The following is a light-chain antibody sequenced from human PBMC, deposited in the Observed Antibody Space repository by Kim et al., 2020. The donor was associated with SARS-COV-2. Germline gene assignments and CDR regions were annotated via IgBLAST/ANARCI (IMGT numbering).Light chain of an antibody. J-gene: IGKJ1*01. CDR2: RAS. CDR1: QTISTW. Sequence: DIQMTQSPSTLSASVGDRVTITCRASQTISTWLAWYQHQPGKAPGLLIYRASTLQTGVPSRFSGSGSGTEFTLTISSLQPDDFATYYCQQYNSYPWTFGQGTKVEIK. CDR3: QQYNSYPWT. V-gene: IGKV1-5*03.